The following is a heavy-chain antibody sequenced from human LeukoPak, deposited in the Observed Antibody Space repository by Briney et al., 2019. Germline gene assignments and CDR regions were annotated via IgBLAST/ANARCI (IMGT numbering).Heavy chain of an antibody. V-gene: IGHV3-23*01. CDR2: ISGSGGST. Sequence: GGSLRLSCTASGFTFSSHAMSWVRQAPGKGLESVSTISGSGGSTYYADSVKGRFSISRDNSKNTLYLQMNRLRAEDTAVYYCAPRAVEMTTTKGYWGQGTLVTVSS. J-gene: IGHJ4*02. CDR3: APRAVEMTTTKGY. CDR1: GFTFSSHA. D-gene: IGHD5-24*01.